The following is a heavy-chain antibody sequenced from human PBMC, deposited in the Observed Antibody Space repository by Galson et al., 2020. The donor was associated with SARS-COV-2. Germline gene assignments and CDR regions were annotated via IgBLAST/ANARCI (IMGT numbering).Heavy chain of an antibody. D-gene: IGHD6-13*01. CDR3: AGAEGAAAVDY. CDR2: IYYSGST. V-gene: IGHV4-31*03. CDR1: GGSISSGGYY. Sequence: ASETLSLTCTVSGGSISSGGYYWSWIRQHPGKGLEWIGYIYYSGSTYYNPSLKSRITISVDTSKNQFFLKLSSVTAADTALYYCAGAEGAAAVDYWGQGTLVTVSS. J-gene: IGHJ4*02.